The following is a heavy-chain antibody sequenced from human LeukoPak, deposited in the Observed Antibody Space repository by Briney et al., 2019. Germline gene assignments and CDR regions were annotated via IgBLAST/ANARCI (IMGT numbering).Heavy chain of an antibody. D-gene: IGHD6-13*01. CDR2: ISYDGSNK. J-gene: IGHJ4*02. V-gene: IGHV3-30-3*01. Sequence: GGSLRLSCAASGFTFSSYAMHWVRQAPGKGLEWVAVISYDGSNKYYADSVKGRFTISRDNSKSTLYLQMNSLRAEDTAVYYCARPSEDAYSSSWSEPFDYWGQGTLVTVSS. CDR3: ARPSEDAYSSSWSEPFDY. CDR1: GFTFSSYA.